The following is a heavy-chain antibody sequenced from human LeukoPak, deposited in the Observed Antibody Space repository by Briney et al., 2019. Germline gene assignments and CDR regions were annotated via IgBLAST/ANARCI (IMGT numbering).Heavy chain of an antibody. J-gene: IGHJ4*02. CDR1: GFPFSSYW. Sequence: AGESLRISCAAPGFPFSSYWMSWVRQASGKGLEWVANINQDESEKYYVDSVKGRFTISRDNAKNSLYLQMNSLRADDTAVYYCARRASYDSRPFDFWGQGTLVTVSS. D-gene: IGHD3-22*01. CDR3: ARRASYDSRPFDF. V-gene: IGHV3-7*01. CDR2: INQDESEK.